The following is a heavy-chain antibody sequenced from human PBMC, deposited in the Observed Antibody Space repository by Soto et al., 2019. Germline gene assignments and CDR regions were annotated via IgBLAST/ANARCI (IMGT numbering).Heavy chain of an antibody. J-gene: IGHJ4*02. CDR2: INHSGST. Sequence: QVQLQQWGAGLLKPSETLSLTCAVYGGSFSGYYWSWIRQPPGKGLEWIGEINHSGSTNYRPSLKSRVTISVDTSKNQFSLKLSSVTAADTAVYYCARRDSSSWYAFDYWGQGTLVTVSS. V-gene: IGHV4-34*01. CDR1: GGSFSGYY. CDR3: ARRDSSSWYAFDY. D-gene: IGHD6-13*01.